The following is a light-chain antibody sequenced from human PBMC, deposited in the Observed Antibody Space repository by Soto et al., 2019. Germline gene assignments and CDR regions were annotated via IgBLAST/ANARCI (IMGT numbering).Light chain of an antibody. CDR3: QSYDSSPIWV. Sequence: QPVLTQPPSVSGAPGQRVTISCTGSSSNIGAGYDVHWYQQLPGTAPKLLIYGNSNRPSGVPDRFSGSKSGTSASLAITGLQAEDEADYYCQSYDSSPIWVFGGGTKLTVL. V-gene: IGLV1-40*01. CDR2: GNS. CDR1: SSNIGAGYD. J-gene: IGLJ3*02.